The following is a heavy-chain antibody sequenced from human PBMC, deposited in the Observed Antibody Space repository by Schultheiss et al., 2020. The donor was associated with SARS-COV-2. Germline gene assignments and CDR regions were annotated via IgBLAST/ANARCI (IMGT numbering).Heavy chain of an antibody. D-gene: IGHD3-16*01. J-gene: IGHJ4*02. CDR2: IIPIFGTA. V-gene: IGHV1-69*05. Sequence: SVKVSCKASGGTFSSYAISWVRQAPGQGLEWMGGIIPIFGTANYAQKFQGRVTITRDTSASTAYMELSSLRSEDMAVYYCARDDYDYVWGQGTLVTVSS. CDR1: GGTFSSYA. CDR3: ARDDYDYV.